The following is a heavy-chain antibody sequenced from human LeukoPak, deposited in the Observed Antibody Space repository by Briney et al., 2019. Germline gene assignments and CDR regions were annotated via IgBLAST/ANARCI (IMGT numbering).Heavy chain of an antibody. Sequence: ASVKVSCKASGYTFTSYGISWVRQAPGQGLEWMGWISAYNGNTNYAQKLQGRVTMTTDTSTSTAYMELRSLRSDGTAVYYCARRLRRELLGAFDIWGQGTMVTVSS. D-gene: IGHD1-26*01. J-gene: IGHJ3*02. CDR2: ISAYNGNT. V-gene: IGHV1-18*01. CDR3: ARRLRRELLGAFDI. CDR1: GYTFTSYG.